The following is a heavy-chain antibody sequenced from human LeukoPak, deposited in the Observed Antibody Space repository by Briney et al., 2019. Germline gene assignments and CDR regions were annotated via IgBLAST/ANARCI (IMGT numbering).Heavy chain of an antibody. Sequence: GGSLRLSCAASGYTFSSYAMSWVRKAPGPGLECISGFSGSGGSTYYADSVKGRFTISRDNAKNSLYLQMNSLRAEETAVYYCAELGITMIGGVWGKGTTVTISS. D-gene: IGHD3-10*02. CDR3: AELGITMIGGV. J-gene: IGHJ6*04. CDR1: GYTFSSYA. V-gene: IGHV3-23*01. CDR2: FSGSGGST.